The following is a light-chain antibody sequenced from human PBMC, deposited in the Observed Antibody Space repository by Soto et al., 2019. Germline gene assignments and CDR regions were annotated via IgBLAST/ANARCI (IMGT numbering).Light chain of an antibody. Sequence: IVLTQSPATLSLSPGERATLSCRASQSVSSYLAWYQQKPGQAHRLLIYDASNRATGIPARFSGSGSGTDFTLTISSLEPEDFAVYYCQQRSNWPLTFGGGTKVDIK. J-gene: IGKJ4*01. CDR3: QQRSNWPLT. V-gene: IGKV3-11*01. CDR1: QSVSSY. CDR2: DAS.